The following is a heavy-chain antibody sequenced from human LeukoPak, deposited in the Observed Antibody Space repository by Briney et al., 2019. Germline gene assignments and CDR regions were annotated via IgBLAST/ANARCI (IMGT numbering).Heavy chain of an antibody. J-gene: IGHJ3*02. V-gene: IGHV4-39*01. CDR2: IYYSGST. CDR3: ARRITMIPGDAFDI. Sequence: PSETLSLTCTVSGGSISSSSYYWGWVRQPPGKGLEWLGSIYYSGSTYYNPSLKSRVTISVDTSKNQFSLKLSSVTAADTAVYYCARRITMIPGDAFDIWGQGTMVTVSS. CDR1: GGSISSSSYY. D-gene: IGHD3-22*01.